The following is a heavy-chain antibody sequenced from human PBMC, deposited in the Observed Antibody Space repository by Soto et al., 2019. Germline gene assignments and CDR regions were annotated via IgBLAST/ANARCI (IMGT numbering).Heavy chain of an antibody. V-gene: IGHV1-69*13. Sequence: SVKVSCKASGGTFSSYAISWVRQAPGQGLEWMGGIIPIFGTANYAQKFQGRVTITADESTSTAYMELSSLRSEDTAVYYCARVPLTYSSSSMEYWFDPWGQGTLVTVTS. J-gene: IGHJ5*02. CDR1: GGTFSSYA. CDR3: ARVPLTYSSSSMEYWFDP. CDR2: IIPIFGTA. D-gene: IGHD6-6*01.